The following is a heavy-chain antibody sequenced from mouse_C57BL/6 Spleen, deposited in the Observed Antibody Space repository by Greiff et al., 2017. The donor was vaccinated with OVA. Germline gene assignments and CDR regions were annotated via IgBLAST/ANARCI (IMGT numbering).Heavy chain of an antibody. CDR1: GYTFTSYW. CDR3: AREDGYTFAY. D-gene: IGHD2-3*01. V-gene: IGHV1-55*01. J-gene: IGHJ3*01. Sequence: QVQLQQPGAELVKPGASVKMSCKASGYTFTSYWITWVKQRPGQGLEWIGDIYPGSGSTKYNEKFTSKATLTVSTSSSTAYMQLSSLTSEDSAVYYCAREDGYTFAYGGKGTLVTVSA. CDR2: IYPGSGST.